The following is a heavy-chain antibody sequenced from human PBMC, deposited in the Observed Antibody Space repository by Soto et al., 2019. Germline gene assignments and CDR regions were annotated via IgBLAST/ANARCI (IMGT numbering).Heavy chain of an antibody. J-gene: IGHJ6*02. V-gene: IGHV3-33*03. D-gene: IGHD3-22*01. CDR3: ARYDSSGYYWPYYYYGMDV. CDR1: GFTFSTYG. Sequence: GGSLRLSCAASGFTFSTYGMHWVRQAPGKGLEWVAVIWYDGSQQNYADSVKGRFTISRDNAKNSLYLQMNSLRAEDTAVYYCARYDSSGYYWPYYYYGMDVWGQGTTVTVSS. CDR2: IWYDGSQQ.